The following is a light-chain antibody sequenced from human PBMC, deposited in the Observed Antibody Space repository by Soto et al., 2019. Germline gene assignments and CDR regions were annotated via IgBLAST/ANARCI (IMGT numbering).Light chain of an antibody. CDR3: QQYDNLPLT. Sequence: EIVLTQTPGTLSLSPGERATLSCRASQSVTSSHLAWYQQKPGQAPRLLIYGASTRATGIPDRFSGSGSGTEFTLTINSLQSEDFAVYFCQQYDNLPLTFGPGTKVDIK. J-gene: IGKJ3*01. V-gene: IGKV3-20*01. CDR2: GAS. CDR1: QSVTSSH.